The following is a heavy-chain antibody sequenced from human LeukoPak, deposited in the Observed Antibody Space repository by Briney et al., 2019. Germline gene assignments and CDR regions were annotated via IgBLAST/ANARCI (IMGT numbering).Heavy chain of an antibody. CDR2: IKSKTDGGTT. V-gene: IGHV3-15*01. J-gene: IGHJ4*02. D-gene: IGHD3-10*01. CDR3: TTSPYGSGSYLD. CDR1: GFTFSNAW. Sequence: GGSLRLSCAASGFTFSNAWMSWVRQAPGKGLEWVGRIKSKTDGGTTDYAAPMKGRFTISRDDSRNTLYLQMNSLKTEDTAVYYCTTSPYGSGSYLDWGQGTLVTVSS.